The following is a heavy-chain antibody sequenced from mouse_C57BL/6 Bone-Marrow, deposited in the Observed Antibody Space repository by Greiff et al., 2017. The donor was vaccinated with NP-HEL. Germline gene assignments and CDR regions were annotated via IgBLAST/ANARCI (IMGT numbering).Heavy chain of an antibody. CDR2: IDPENGDT. Sequence: EVQLVESGAELVRPGASVKLSCTASGFNIKDDYMHWVKQRPEQGLEWIGWIDPENGDTEYASKFQGKATITADTSSNTAYLQLSSLTSEDTAVYYCTPIVYYGSSYGYFDVWGTGTTVTVSS. J-gene: IGHJ1*03. CDR3: TPIVYYGSSYGYFDV. D-gene: IGHD1-1*01. CDR1: GFNIKDDY. V-gene: IGHV14-4*01.